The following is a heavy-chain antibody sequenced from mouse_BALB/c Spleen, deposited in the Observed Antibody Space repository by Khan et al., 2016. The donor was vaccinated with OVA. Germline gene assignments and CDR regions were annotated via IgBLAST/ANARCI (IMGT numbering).Heavy chain of an antibody. CDR2: ISCYNGAA. V-gene: IGHV1S34*01. CDR3: ARYGYYYALDY. J-gene: IGHJ4*01. D-gene: IGHD2-2*01. CDR1: GYSFNGYY. Sequence: LVKAGASVKISCKASGYSFNGYYIHWVKQSHGKSLEWIGYISCYNGAASYSQKFKGKATFTAHTSSTTAYLQPNSLTSEDSAVYYCARYGYYYALDYWGQGTSVTVSS.